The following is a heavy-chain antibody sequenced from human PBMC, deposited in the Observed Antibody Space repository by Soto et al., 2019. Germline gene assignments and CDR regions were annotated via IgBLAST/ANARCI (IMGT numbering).Heavy chain of an antibody. CDR2: ISHDGSNK. J-gene: IGHJ4*02. CDR1: GFTFSSYA. Sequence: QVQLVESGGGVVQPGRSLRLSCAASGFTFSSYAMHWVRQAPGKGLAWVAIISHDGSNKYYADSVEGRLTISRDNSTNTPYLQMNSMRAEDKAVYYYSKNNGYSYGVPFDYGSQGTLVTVSS. D-gene: IGHD5-18*01. V-gene: IGHV3-30*18. CDR3: SKNNGYSYGVPFDY.